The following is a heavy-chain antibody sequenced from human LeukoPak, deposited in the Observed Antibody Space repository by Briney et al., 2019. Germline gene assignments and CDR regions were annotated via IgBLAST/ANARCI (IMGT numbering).Heavy chain of an antibody. CDR2: ISYDGSNK. J-gene: IGHJ6*03. CDR3: VRGQQLDGYYYYYYMDV. Sequence: GGSLRLSCAASGFTFSSYAMHWVRQAPGKGLEWVAVISYDGSNKYYADSVKGRFTISRDNSKNTLYLQMNSLRAEDTAVYYCVRGQQLDGYYYYYYMDVWGKGTTVTVSS. D-gene: IGHD6-13*01. V-gene: IGHV3-30-3*01. CDR1: GFTFSSYA.